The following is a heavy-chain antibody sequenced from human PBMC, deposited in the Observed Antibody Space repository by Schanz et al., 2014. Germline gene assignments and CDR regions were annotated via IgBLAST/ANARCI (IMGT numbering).Heavy chain of an antibody. CDR2: INPSVGNT. V-gene: IGHV1-46*03. CDR3: ARGPSTGAFDI. CDR1: GYTVSALA. Sequence: QVQLLQSGSEVKKPGASVKVSCEISGYTVSALAMHWFRQAPGQGLEWMGLINPSVGNTNYAQKFRGRVTMTRDTSTSTVYMELSSLRSEDTAVYFCARGPSTGAFDIWGQGTMVTVSS. J-gene: IGHJ3*02.